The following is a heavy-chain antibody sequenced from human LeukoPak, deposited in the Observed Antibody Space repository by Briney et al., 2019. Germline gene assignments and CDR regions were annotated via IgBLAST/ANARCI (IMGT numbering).Heavy chain of an antibody. Sequence: VSVQVSCQASGYTFTCHSMHWVRQAPRQGLEWMGSINPNSVGTKHAPKTPCRVTMTRDTSISTAFRELSRVRSDDTDVYYCAKEGWERDAFDIWGQGTMVTVAS. CDR2: INPNSVGT. V-gene: IGHV1-2*02. D-gene: IGHD1-26*01. CDR3: AKEGWERDAFDI. CDR1: GYTFTCHS. J-gene: IGHJ3*02.